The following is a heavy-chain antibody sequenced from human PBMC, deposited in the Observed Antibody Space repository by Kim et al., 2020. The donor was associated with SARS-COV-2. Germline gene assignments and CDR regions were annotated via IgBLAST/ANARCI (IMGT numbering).Heavy chain of an antibody. CDR1: GFTVSRNY. CDR3: ARDLAPGTGYFYS. CDR2: IYETGTT. Sequence: GGSLRLSCEVSGFTVSRNYMSWVRQAPGKGLEWVSVIYETGTTFYAASVKGRFTISRHTSENVLFLQMNSLRHEDTGIYYCARDLAPGTGYFYSWGQGT. V-gene: IGHV3-53*04. J-gene: IGHJ4*02. D-gene: IGHD6-13*01.